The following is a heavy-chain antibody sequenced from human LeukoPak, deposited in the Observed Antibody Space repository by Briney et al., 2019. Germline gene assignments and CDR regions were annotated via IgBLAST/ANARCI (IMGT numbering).Heavy chain of an antibody. CDR3: ARGDGYNFWDY. V-gene: IGHV3-53*01. J-gene: IGHJ4*02. CDR2: IYISGST. CDR1: GFTVSSNY. Sequence: PGGSLTFSCAASGFTVSSNYMSWVRQAPGKGLEWVSVIYISGSTYYADSVKGRFTISRDNSKNTLYLQMNSLRAEDTAVYYCARGDGYNFWDYWGQGALVTVSS. D-gene: IGHD5-24*01.